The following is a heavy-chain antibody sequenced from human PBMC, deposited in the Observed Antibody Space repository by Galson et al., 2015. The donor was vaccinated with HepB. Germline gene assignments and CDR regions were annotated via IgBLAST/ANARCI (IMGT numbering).Heavy chain of an antibody. CDR3: ARGEFCSSSSCYYYYYYGMDV. J-gene: IGHJ6*02. CDR2: NSAYNGNT. CDR1: GYTFSSYG. D-gene: IGHD2-15*01. Sequence: SVKVSCKASGYTFSSYGITWVRQAPGQGLEWMGWNSAYNGNTKYAQKFRGRVTMTTDTSTRTAYMQLTRLTSDDTAVYYCARGEFCSSSSCYYYYYYGMDVWGQGTTVTVSS. V-gene: IGHV1-18*01.